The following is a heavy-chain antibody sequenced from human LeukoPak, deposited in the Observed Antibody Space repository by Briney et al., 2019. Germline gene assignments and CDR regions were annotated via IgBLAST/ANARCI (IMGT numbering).Heavy chain of an antibody. CDR1: GGSFSTYY. J-gene: IGHJ4*02. V-gene: IGHV4-34*01. D-gene: IGHD5-24*01. CDR3: ASNPHRDGPLNC. CDR2: INHSGTI. Sequence: SETLSLTCAVYGGSFSTYYWSWIRQPPGRGLEWIGEINHSGTINYNPSLESRVTMPIDTSKNQLSLKLRSVTAADTAVYYCASNPHRDGPLNCWGQGTLVTVSS.